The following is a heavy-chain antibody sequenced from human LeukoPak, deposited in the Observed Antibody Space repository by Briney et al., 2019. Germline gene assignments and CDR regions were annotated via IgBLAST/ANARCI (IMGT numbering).Heavy chain of an antibody. CDR1: GFTFRSYA. D-gene: IGHD2-2*01. V-gene: IGHV3-48*04. J-gene: IGHJ4*02. Sequence: PGGSLRLSCAASGFTFRSYAIYWVRQAPGKGLEWVSYISSSSSTIYYADSVKGRFTISRDNAKNSLYLQMNSLRAEDTAVYYCARAVVPAAIGLGYFDYWGQGTLVTVSS. CDR2: ISSSSSTI. CDR3: ARAVVPAAIGLGYFDY.